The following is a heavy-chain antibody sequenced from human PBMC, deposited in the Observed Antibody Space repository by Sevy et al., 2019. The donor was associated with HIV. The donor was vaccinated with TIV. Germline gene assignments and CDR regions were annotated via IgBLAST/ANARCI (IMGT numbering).Heavy chain of an antibody. V-gene: IGHV5-51*01. CDR1: GYSFTSYW. J-gene: IGHJ4*02. CDR2: IYPGDSDT. Sequence: GESLKISCKGSGYSFTSYWIGWVRQMPGKGLEWMGIIYPGDSDTRYSPSFQGQVTISADKSISTAYLQWSSLKASDTAMDYCARHRRGQLLEGGEFDYWGQGTLVTVSS. CDR3: ARHRRGQLLEGGEFDY. D-gene: IGHD6-19*01.